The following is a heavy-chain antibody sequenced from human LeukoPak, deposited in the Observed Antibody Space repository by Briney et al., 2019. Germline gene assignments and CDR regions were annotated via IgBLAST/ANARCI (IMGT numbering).Heavy chain of an antibody. CDR3: ARVAYDFWSPFPAFDI. Sequence: SETLSLTWTVSGGSISSSSYYWGWIRQPPGKGLEWIGSIYYSGSTYYNPSLKSRVTISVDTSKNQFSLKLSSVTAADTAVYYCARVAYDFWSPFPAFDIWGQGTMVTVSS. J-gene: IGHJ3*02. CDR2: IYYSGST. D-gene: IGHD3-3*01. CDR1: GGSISSSSYY. V-gene: IGHV4-39*07.